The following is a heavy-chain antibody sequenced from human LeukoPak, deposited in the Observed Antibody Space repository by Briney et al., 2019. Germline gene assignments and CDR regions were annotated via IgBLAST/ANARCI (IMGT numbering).Heavy chain of an antibody. CDR2: IRSKAYGGTT. J-gene: IGHJ4*02. Sequence: GGSLRLSCAASGFTFSSYSMNWVRQAPGKGLEWVGFIRSKAYGGTTEYAASVKGRFTISRDDSKSIAYLQMNSLKTEDTAVYYCTREPPGTMIVVVTDYFDYWGQGTLVTVSS. V-gene: IGHV3-49*04. D-gene: IGHD3-22*01. CDR3: TREPPGTMIVVVTDYFDY. CDR1: GFTFSSYS.